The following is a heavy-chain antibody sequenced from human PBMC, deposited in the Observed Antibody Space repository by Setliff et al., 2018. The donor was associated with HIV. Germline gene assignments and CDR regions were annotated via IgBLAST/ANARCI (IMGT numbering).Heavy chain of an antibody. Sequence: PSETLSLTCTVSGDSISSHYWSWIRQPPGKGLEWIGTLYFSGSASYNSSLKSRVTISGDTSKNQFSLNLTSVTAADTAVYYCARPVSKNSYGMDVWGLGTTVTVSS. CDR3: ARPVSKNSYGMDV. J-gene: IGHJ6*02. CDR2: LYFSGSA. V-gene: IGHV4-59*11. CDR1: GDSISSHY.